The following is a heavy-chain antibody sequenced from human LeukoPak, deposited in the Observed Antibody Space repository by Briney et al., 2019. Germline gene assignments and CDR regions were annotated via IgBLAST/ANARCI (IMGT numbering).Heavy chain of an antibody. D-gene: IGHD1-26*01. CDR2: IYYSGST. Sequence: SSETLSLTCAVYGGSFSGYYWSWIRQPPGKGLEWIGSIYYSGSTYYNPSLKSRVTISVDASKNQFSLKLSSVTAADTAVYYCARGYSPDYWGQGTLVTVSS. V-gene: IGHV4-34*01. CDR3: ARGYSPDY. J-gene: IGHJ4*02. CDR1: GGSFSGYY.